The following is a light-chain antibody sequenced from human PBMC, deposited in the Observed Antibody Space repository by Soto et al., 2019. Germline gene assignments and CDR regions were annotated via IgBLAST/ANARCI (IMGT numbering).Light chain of an antibody. Sequence: IQLTQSPSTLSASTGDRATITCRASQTISTWLAWYQQKAGKAPKVLIYKASSLQIGVPSRFSGSGSGTDFTLAISSLQPEDSATYYCLQDVNHPWTFGQGTKVDIK. CDR1: QTISTW. CDR2: KAS. V-gene: IGKV1-5*03. CDR3: LQDVNHPWT. J-gene: IGKJ1*01.